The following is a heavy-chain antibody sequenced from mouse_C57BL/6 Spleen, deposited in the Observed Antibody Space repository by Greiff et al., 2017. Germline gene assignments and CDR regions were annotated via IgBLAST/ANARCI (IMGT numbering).Heavy chain of an antibody. Sequence: EVQRVESGGGLVKPGGSLKLSCAASGFTFSSYAMSWVRQTPEKRLEWVATISDGGSYTYYPDNVKGRFTISRDNAKNNLYLQMSHLKSEDPAMYYCARPHKDYAMDYWGQGTSVTVSA. CDR1: GFTFSSYA. V-gene: IGHV5-4*01. D-gene: IGHD6-1*01. CDR2: ISDGGSYT. CDR3: ARPHKDYAMDY. J-gene: IGHJ4*01.